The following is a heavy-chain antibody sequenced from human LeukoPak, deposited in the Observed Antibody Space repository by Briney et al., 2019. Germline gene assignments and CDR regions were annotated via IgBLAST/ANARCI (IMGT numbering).Heavy chain of an antibody. V-gene: IGHV3-23*01. CDR3: AKDHAPSSGWHTLLYYYFDY. CDR2: ISSGGRT. D-gene: IGHD6-19*01. CDR1: GFTFSSYA. J-gene: IGHJ4*02. Sequence: PGGSLRLSCAASGFTFSSYAMSWVRQAPGKGLEWVSAISSGGRTYYADSVKGRFAISRDNSKNTLYLQMTSLRAEDTAVYYCAKDHAPSSGWHTLLYYYFDYWGQGTLVTVSS.